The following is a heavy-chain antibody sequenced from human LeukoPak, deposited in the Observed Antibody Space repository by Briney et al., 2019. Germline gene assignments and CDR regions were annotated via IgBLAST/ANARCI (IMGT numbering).Heavy chain of an antibody. J-gene: IGHJ6*03. V-gene: IGHV4-4*09. CDR1: GGSFSGYY. CDR2: IYTSGST. D-gene: IGHD6-6*01. Sequence: SETLFLTCAVYGGSFSGYYWSWIRQPPGKGLEWIGYIYTSGSTNCNPSLKSRVTISVDTSNNQFSLKLSSVTAADTAVYYCARRYSSSSADYYYYYYYMDVWGKGTTVTVSS. CDR3: ARRYSSSSADYYYYYYYMDV.